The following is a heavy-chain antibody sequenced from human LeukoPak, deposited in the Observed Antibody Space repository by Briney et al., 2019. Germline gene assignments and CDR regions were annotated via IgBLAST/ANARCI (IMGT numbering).Heavy chain of an antibody. V-gene: IGHV3-21*01. CDR2: ISSSSSYI. CDR3: AREWLYYYDSSGYYYGSEYFQH. Sequence: GGSLRLSCAASGFTFSSYSMNWVRQAPGKGLEWVSSISSSSSYIYYADSVKGRFTIFRDNAKNSLYLQMNSLRAEDTAVYYCAREWLYYYDSSGYYYGSEYFQHWGQGTLVTVSS. D-gene: IGHD3-22*01. J-gene: IGHJ1*01. CDR1: GFTFSSYS.